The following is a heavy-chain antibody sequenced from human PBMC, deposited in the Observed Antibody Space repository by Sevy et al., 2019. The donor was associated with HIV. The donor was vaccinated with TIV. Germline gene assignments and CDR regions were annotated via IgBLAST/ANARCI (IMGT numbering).Heavy chain of an antibody. Sequence: GGTLRLSCAASGFTFHDYAMHWVRQPPGKGLEWVSLISWSGGSTYYADSVKGRFTISRDNSKNSLYLQMNSLITEDTALYYCAKDLGSSSWNYNGMDVWGQWTTVTVSS. CDR2: ISWSGGST. CDR1: GFTFHDYA. J-gene: IGHJ6*02. V-gene: IGHV3-43D*03. CDR3: AKDLGSSSWNYNGMDV. D-gene: IGHD6-6*01.